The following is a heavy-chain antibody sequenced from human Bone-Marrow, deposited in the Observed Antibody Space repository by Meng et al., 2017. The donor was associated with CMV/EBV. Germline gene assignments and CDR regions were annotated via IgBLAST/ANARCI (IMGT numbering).Heavy chain of an antibody. CDR2: INPSGGST. J-gene: IGHJ5*02. V-gene: IGHV1-46*01. CDR3: ARDATVAEFDP. Sequence: ASVKVSCKASGYTFTSYYMHWVRQAPGQGLEWMGIINPSGGSTSYAQKFQGRVTMTRDTSTSTAYMELRSLRSDDTAVYYCARDATVAEFDPWGQGTLVTVSS. D-gene: IGHD4-23*01. CDR1: GYTFTSYY.